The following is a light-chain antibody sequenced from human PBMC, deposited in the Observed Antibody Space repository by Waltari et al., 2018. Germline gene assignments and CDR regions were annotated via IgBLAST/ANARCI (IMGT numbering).Light chain of an antibody. V-gene: IGLV1-40*01. CDR3: QSFDGRSRSGV. CDR2: TSN. CDR1: SPYTGAGYD. Sequence: QSVLTQPPSVSGAPGHRVTISCTGSSPYTGAGYDVSWYQQPPGTVPKPLIFTSNNRPCRLPDRCSGAKSGTSASRTITGLQIADGADCYCQSFDGRSRSGVFGGGTKVTVL. J-gene: IGLJ3*02.